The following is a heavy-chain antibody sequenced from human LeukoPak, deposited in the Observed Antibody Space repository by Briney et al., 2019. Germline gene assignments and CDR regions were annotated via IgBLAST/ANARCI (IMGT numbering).Heavy chain of an antibody. CDR1: GGSISSYY. V-gene: IGHV4-59*01. Sequence: SETLSLTCTVSGGSISSYYWSWIRQPPGKGLEWIGYVYYSGSTNYNPSLKSRVTISVDTSKNQFSLKLSSVTAADTAVYYCARGGGWFDPWGQGTLVTVSS. CDR3: ARGGGWFDP. J-gene: IGHJ5*02. CDR2: VYYSGST.